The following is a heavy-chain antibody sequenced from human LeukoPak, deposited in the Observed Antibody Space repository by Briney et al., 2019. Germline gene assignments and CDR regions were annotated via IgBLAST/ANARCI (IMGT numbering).Heavy chain of an antibody. CDR3: GTYNSASAREFQY. CDR2: ISYDGSNK. CDR1: GFTFSSYG. Sequence: GGSLRLSCAASGFTFSSYGMHWVRQAPGKGLEWVAVISYDGSNKYYADSVKGRFTISRDNSKNTLYLQMNSLSAEDTAVYYCGTYNSASAREFQYWGQGTLVTVSS. D-gene: IGHD3-22*01. J-gene: IGHJ1*01. V-gene: IGHV3-30*03.